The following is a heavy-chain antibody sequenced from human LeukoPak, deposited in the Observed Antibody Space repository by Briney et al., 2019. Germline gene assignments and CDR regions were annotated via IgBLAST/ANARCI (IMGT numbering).Heavy chain of an antibody. CDR1: GDSISSTSYY. CDR2: IHYSGST. J-gene: IGHJ4*02. V-gene: IGHV4-39*07. CDR3: TRGPYVQPDY. D-gene: IGHD1-1*01. Sequence: SETLSLTCTVSGDSISSTSYYWGWIRQPPGKGLEWIGSIHYSGSTYYNPSLKSRVTISVDTSENHFSLNLNSVTAADTAVYYCTRGPYVQPDYWGQGTLVTVSS.